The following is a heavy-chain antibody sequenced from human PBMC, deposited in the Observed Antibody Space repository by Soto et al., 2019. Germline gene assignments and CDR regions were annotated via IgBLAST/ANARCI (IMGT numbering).Heavy chain of an antibody. J-gene: IGHJ6*02. CDR1: CGSINSGDYY. CDR2: IFHSGST. V-gene: IGHV4-30-4*01. D-gene: IGHD3-10*01. CDR3: ARDRYYGSGTYYNFYSGMDV. Sequence: PSETLSLTCTVSCGSINSGDYYWTWVRQPPGKGLEWIGNIFHSGSTYYTPSLQSRVTISLDTSKSHFSLKLSSVAPADTAVYYCARDRYYGSGTYYNFYSGMDVWGQGTTVTVSS.